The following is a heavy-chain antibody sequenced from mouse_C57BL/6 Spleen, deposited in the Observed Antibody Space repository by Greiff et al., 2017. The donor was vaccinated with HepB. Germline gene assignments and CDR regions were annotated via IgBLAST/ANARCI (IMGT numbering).Heavy chain of an antibody. Sequence: EVKVVESGGGLVKPGGSLKLSCAASGFTFSDYGMHWVRQAPEKGLEWVAYISSGSSTIYYADTVKGRFTISRDNAKNTLFLQMTSLRSEDTAMYYCARGTTVVALYAMDYWGQGTSVTVSS. CDR3: ARGTTVVALYAMDY. J-gene: IGHJ4*01. CDR1: GFTFSDYG. CDR2: ISSGSSTI. D-gene: IGHD1-1*01. V-gene: IGHV5-17*01.